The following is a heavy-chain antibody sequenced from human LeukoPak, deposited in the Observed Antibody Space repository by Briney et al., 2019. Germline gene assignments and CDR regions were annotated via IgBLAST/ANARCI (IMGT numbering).Heavy chain of an antibody. CDR1: GLTFSSYW. CDR2: INSDGSST. Sequence: GGSLRLSCAASGLTFSSYWMHWVRQAPGKGLVWVSRINSDGSSTSYADSVKGRFTISRDNAKNTLYLQMNSLRAEDTAVYYCARARAPYNWNPDLDAFDIWGQGTMVTVSS. J-gene: IGHJ3*02. V-gene: IGHV3-74*01. CDR3: ARARAPYNWNPDLDAFDI. D-gene: IGHD1-20*01.